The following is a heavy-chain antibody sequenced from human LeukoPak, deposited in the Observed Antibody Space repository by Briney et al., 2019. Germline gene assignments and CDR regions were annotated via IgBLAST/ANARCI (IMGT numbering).Heavy chain of an antibody. D-gene: IGHD2/OR15-2a*01. J-gene: IGHJ5*02. CDR1: GASISGSGYY. CDR3: ARDSIAEGGGFDP. Sequence: SETPSLTCAVSGASISGSGYYWGWIRQPPGKGLEWIGNIYYSGSTYYNPSLKSRVTISVDTSKNQFSLKLSSVTAADTAVYYCARDSIAEGGGFDPWGQGTLVTVSS. CDR2: IYYSGST. V-gene: IGHV4-39*07.